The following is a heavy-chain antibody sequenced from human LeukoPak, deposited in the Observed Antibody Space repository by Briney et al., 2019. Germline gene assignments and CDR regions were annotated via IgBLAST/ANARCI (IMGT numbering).Heavy chain of an antibody. J-gene: IGHJ4*02. CDR3: ARDLGLGYYFDY. V-gene: IGHV1-69*13. CDR1: GGTFSSYA. D-gene: IGHD3-16*01. Sequence: SVKVSCKASGGTFSSYAISWVRQAPGQGLEWMGGIIPIFGTANYAQKFQGRVTITADESTSTAYMELSSLRSEDAAVYYCARDLGLGYYFDYWGQGTLVTVSS. CDR2: IIPIFGTA.